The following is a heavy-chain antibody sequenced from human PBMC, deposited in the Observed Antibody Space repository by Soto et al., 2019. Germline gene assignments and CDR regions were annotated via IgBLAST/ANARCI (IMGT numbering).Heavy chain of an antibody. D-gene: IGHD3-9*01. Sequence: GGSLRLSCAASGFTFSSYAMSWVRQAPGKGLEWVSAISGSGGSTYYADSVKGRFTISRDNSKNTLYLQMNSLRAEDTAVYYCAKDLRYFDWSPPDYWGQGTLVTVSS. J-gene: IGHJ4*02. V-gene: IGHV3-23*01. CDR1: GFTFSSYA. CDR2: ISGSGGST. CDR3: AKDLRYFDWSPPDY.